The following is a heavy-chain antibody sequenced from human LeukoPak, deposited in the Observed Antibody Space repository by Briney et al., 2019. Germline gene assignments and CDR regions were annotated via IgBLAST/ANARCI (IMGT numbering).Heavy chain of an antibody. CDR3: ARALGSAAFDI. J-gene: IGHJ3*02. D-gene: IGHD2-15*01. Sequence: GGSLRLSCAASGFTFSSYGMHWVRQAPGKGLEWVAVIWYDGSNKYYADSVKGRFTISRDNSKNTLYLQMNSLRAEDTAVYYCARALGSAAFDIWGQGTMVTVSS. V-gene: IGHV3-33*01. CDR1: GFTFSSYG. CDR2: IWYDGSNK.